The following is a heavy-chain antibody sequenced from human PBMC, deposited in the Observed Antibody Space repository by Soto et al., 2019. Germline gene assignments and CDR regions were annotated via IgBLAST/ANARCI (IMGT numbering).Heavy chain of an antibody. Sequence: QVQLQESGPGLVKPSQTLSLTCTVSGGSISSGGYYWSWIRQHPGKGLEWIGYIYYSGSTYYNPSLKMRVTISVDTSKNQFSLMLSSVTDADTAVYYCAREPFGSSTSRYYYYGMDVWGEGTTVTVSS. J-gene: IGHJ6*04. CDR1: GGSISSGGYY. D-gene: IGHD2-2*01. CDR3: AREPFGSSTSRYYYYGMDV. CDR2: IYYSGST. V-gene: IGHV4-31*03.